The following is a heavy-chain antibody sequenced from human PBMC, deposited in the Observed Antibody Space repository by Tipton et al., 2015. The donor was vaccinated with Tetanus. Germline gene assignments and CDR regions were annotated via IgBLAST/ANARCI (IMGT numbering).Heavy chain of an antibody. V-gene: IGHV5-51*01. D-gene: IGHD2-8*01. CDR3: ARAHCTDGVCNFDF. CDR1: GYIFNNYW. Sequence: VQLAQSGGEVKKPGESLKISCKGSGYIFNNYWIGWVRQKPGKGLEWMGIIYPGDSGTRYSPSFQGQVTISVDKSINTAYLQWSSLKASDTSMFYCARAHCTDGVCNFDFWGQGALVTVAS. J-gene: IGHJ4*02. CDR2: IYPGDSGT.